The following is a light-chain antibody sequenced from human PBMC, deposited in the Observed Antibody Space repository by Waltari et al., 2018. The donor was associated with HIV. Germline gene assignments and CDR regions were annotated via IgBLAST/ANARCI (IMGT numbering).Light chain of an antibody. V-gene: IGKV3-15*01. CDR1: QGVSSN. CDR2: GTS. J-gene: IGKJ4*01. Sequence: EIVMTQSPATLSGSQGERVTLSCRASQGVSSNLAWYQQKPGQAPRLLIFGTSTRATDISARFSGSGSGTEFTLTISSLRSEDVAVYYCQQFNNWPPSFGGGTKVEIK. CDR3: QQFNNWPPS.